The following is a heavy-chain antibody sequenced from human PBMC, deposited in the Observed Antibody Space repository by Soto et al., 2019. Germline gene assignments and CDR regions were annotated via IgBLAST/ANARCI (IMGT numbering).Heavy chain of an antibody. V-gene: IGHV4-59*01. CDR1: GDSISNYY. Sequence: SETLSLTCAVSGDSISNYYWNWIRQPPGRGLEWIGYFYYGGSANYNPSLNGRVTISVDTPKKQISLSLSSVTAADTAVYYCARADFWSGYYAFEKWGQGIRVTVSS. J-gene: IGHJ4*02. D-gene: IGHD3-3*01. CDR2: FYYGGSA. CDR3: ARADFWSGYYAFEK.